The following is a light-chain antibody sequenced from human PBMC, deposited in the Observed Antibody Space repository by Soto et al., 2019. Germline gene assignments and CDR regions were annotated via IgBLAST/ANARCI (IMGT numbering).Light chain of an antibody. CDR2: GAS. CDR1: QGVSSN. V-gene: IGKV1-9*01. Sequence: IQLTQSPSSLSASVGDRVNITCRASQGVSSNVAWYLQKPGKAPLLLIYGASTLQSGVPARFSGSGSGTDFSLTISSLQPEDFATYYCQQFNSYPPTFGGGTRVEIK. J-gene: IGKJ4*01. CDR3: QQFNSYPPT.